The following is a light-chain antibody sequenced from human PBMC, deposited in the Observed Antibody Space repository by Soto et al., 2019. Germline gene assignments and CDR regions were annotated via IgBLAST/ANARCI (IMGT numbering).Light chain of an antibody. V-gene: IGKV3-20*01. CDR1: QSVSSNY. CDR3: QQYGSSPIT. CDR2: GAS. J-gene: IGKJ5*01. Sequence: EIVLTQSPRTLSLSPGERATLSCRASQSVSSNYLAWYQQKPGQAPRLLMYGASSRATGIPDRFSGSGSGTDFTLTISRLEPEDFAVYYRQQYGSSPITFGQGTRLEIK.